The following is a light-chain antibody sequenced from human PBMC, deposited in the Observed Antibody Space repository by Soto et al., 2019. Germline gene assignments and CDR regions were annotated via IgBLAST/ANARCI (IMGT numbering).Light chain of an antibody. J-gene: IGLJ1*01. CDR3: CSYAGSSTYV. CDR1: SSVVGYYNV. CDR2: EGS. V-gene: IGLV2-23*01. Sequence: QSALTQPASVSGSPGQSITISCTGTSSVVGYYNVVSWYQQHPGKAPKLMIYEGSKRPSGVSNRFSGSKSGNTASLTISGLQAEDEADYYCCSYAGSSTYVFGTGTKVTVL.